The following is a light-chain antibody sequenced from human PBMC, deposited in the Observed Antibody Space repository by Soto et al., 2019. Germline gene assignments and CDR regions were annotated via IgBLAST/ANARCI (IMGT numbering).Light chain of an antibody. J-gene: IGKJ5*01. CDR2: AAS. V-gene: IGKV1-27*01. CDR3: HRCDNARRIT. Sequence: DIQMTQSPSSLSASLGDTATLSCRASQSIRNYLSWYQQKQGQAPPLLIYAASASPSGAASRFSGSGCGTDFTLTISSMQTEDDATYYYHRCDNARRITFGQGTRLEIK. CDR1: QSIRNY.